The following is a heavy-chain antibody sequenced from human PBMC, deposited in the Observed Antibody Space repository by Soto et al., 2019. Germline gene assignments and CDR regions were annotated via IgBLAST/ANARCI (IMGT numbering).Heavy chain of an antibody. CDR1: GFTFSTYN. J-gene: IGHJ4*02. Sequence: EVQLVESGGGLVKPGGSLKLSCAASGFTFSTYNMNWVRQAPGEGLEWVSSISRSSTYIYYADSVKGRLTISRDNAKTPLYLQMNRVCAEDTAVYFCARGWLRDPGMHWGQGALVTVSS. D-gene: IGHD5-12*01. V-gene: IGHV3-21*01. CDR3: ARGWLRDPGMH. CDR2: ISRSSTYI.